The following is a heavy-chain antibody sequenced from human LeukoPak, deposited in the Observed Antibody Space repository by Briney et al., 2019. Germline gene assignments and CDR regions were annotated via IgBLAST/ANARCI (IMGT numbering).Heavy chain of an antibody. V-gene: IGHV3-21*01. J-gene: IGHJ3*02. CDR1: GFTFSSYG. Sequence: GGSLRLSCAASGFTFSSYGMHWVRQAPGKGLEWVSSISSSSSYIYYADSVKGRFTISRDNAKNSLYLQMNSLRAEDTAVYYCARDRVLLFHAFDIWGQGTMVTVSS. D-gene: IGHD3-10*01. CDR3: ARDRVLLFHAFDI. CDR2: ISSSSSYI.